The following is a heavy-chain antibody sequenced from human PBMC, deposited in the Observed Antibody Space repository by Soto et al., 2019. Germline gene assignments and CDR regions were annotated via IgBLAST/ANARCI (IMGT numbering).Heavy chain of an antibody. D-gene: IGHD2-15*01. CDR3: AVRYCSGGSCSGWFHP. V-gene: IGHV1-69*13. J-gene: IGHJ5*02. CDR2: IIPIFGTA. CDR1: GCTFSSYA. Sequence: SVKVSCKASGCTFSSYAISWVRQAPGQGLEWMGGIIPIFGTANYAQKFQGRVTITADESTSTAYMELSSLRSEDTAVYYCAVRYCSGGSCSGWFHPWGQGTLVTVSS.